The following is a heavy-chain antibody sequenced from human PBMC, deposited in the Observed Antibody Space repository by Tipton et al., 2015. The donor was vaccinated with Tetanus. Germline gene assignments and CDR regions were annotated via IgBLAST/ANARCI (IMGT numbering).Heavy chain of an antibody. J-gene: IGHJ5*02. CDR2: IYYSGST. Sequence: LRLSCTVSSGSISSYYWSWIRQPPGKGLEWIGYIYYSGSTNYNPSLKSRVTISVDTSKNQFSLKLSSVTAADTAVYYCARGGRYDYGVQGWFDPWGQGTLVTVSS. CDR1: SGSISSYY. CDR3: ARGGRYDYGVQGWFDP. V-gene: IGHV4-59*01. D-gene: IGHD4-17*01.